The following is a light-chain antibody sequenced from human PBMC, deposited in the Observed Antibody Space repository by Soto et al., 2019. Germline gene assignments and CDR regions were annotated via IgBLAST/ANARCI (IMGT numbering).Light chain of an antibody. CDR2: GAS. V-gene: IGKV3-20*01. Sequence: EIVLTQSPGTLSLSPGERATLSCWASQTVSSSYLAWYQQKPGQAPRLLIYGASSRATGIPDRFTGSGSGTDFTLTISRLEPEDFAVYYCQKCGSSLWTFGQGTKVEIK. J-gene: IGKJ1*01. CDR3: QKCGSSLWT. CDR1: QTVSSSY.